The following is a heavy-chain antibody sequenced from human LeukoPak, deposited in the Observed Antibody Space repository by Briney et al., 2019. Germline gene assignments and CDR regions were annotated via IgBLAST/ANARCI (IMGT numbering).Heavy chain of an antibody. CDR1: GFTVSSNY. CDR2: IYSGGST. J-gene: IGHJ4*02. Sequence: PGGSLRLSCAASGFTVSSNYMSWVRQAPGKGLEWVSVIYSGGSTYYADSVKGRFTISRDNSKNTLYLQMNSLRAEDTAVYYCAMSRDGTKAGTAPLHYWGQGTLVTVSS. D-gene: IGHD5-24*01. V-gene: IGHV3-66*01. CDR3: AMSRDGTKAGTAPLHY.